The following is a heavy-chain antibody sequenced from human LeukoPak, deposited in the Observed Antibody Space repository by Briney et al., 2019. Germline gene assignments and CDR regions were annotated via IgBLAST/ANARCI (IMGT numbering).Heavy chain of an antibody. CDR2: ISSSSSYI. D-gene: IGHD1-1*01. J-gene: IGHJ4*02. CDR3: ARDYGRSTGTTPDY. CDR1: GFTFSSYS. V-gene: IGHV3-21*01. Sequence: GRSLRLSCAASGFTFSSYSMNWVRQAPGKGLEWVSSISSSSSYIYYADSVKGRFTISRDNAKNSLYLQMNSLRAEDTAVYYCARDYGRSTGTTPDYWGQGTLVTVSS.